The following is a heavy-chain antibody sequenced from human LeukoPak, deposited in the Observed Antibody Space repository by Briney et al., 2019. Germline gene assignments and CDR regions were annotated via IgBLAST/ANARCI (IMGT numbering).Heavy chain of an antibody. J-gene: IGHJ3*02. CDR1: GYSFTSYW. V-gene: IGHV5-51*01. CDR3: ARHLKGIYYYDSSGYCADAFDI. Sequence: GESLKISCKGSGYSFTSYWIGWVRQMPGKGLEWMGIIYPGDSDTRYSPSFQGQVTISADKSISTAYLQWSSLKASDTAMYYCARHLKGIYYYDSSGYCADAFDIWGQGTMVTVSS. D-gene: IGHD3-22*01. CDR2: IYPGDSDT.